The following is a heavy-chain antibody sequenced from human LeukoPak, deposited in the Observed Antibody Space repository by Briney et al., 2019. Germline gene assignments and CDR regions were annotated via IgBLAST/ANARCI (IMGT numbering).Heavy chain of an antibody. D-gene: IGHD6-6*01. CDR1: GFTFSYYA. V-gene: IGHV3-64*01. J-gene: IGHJ3*02. Sequence: GGSLRLSCAASGFTFSYYAMHWVRQAPGKGLEYVSAISSDGGSTYYANSAKGRFTISRDNSKNMLYLQMGSLRAEDMAVYYCARWVSTSSDAFDIWGQGTMVTVSS. CDR3: ARWVSTSSDAFDI. CDR2: ISSDGGST.